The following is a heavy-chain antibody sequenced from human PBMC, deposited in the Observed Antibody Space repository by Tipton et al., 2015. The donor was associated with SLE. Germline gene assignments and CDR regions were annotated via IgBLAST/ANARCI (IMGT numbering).Heavy chain of an antibody. J-gene: IGHJ4*02. Sequence: PGLVKPSETLSLTCTVSGGSISSYYWSWIRQPPGKGLEWIGYIYYSGSTNYNPPLKSRVTISVDTSKNQFSLKLSSVTAADTAVYYCARVERAARGFDYWGQGTLVTVSS. D-gene: IGHD6-13*01. CDR2: IYYSGST. CDR3: ARVERAARGFDY. CDR1: GGSISSYY. V-gene: IGHV4-59*01.